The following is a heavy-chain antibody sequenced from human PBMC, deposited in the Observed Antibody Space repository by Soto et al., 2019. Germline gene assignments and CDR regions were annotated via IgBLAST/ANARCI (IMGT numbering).Heavy chain of an antibody. Sequence: QVQLQESGPGLVKPSGTLSLTCAVSSGSISSSNWWSWVRQPPGKGLEWIGEIYHSGSTNYNPSRKSRVTISVDKSTNQFSLKLSSGTAADTAVYYCAGGITVAGPSRDGFDIWGQGTMVTVSS. CDR1: SGSISSSNW. D-gene: IGHD6-19*01. CDR3: AGGITVAGPSRDGFDI. V-gene: IGHV4-4*02. J-gene: IGHJ3*02. CDR2: IYHSGST.